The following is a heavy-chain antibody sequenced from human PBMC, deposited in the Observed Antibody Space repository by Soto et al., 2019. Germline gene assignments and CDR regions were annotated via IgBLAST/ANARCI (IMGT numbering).Heavy chain of an antibody. V-gene: IGHV1-69*02. CDR2: IIPILGIA. CDR1: GGTFSSYT. CDR3: ARTGTVTTSSYY. J-gene: IGHJ4*02. D-gene: IGHD4-17*01. Sequence: QVQLVQSGAEVKKPGSSVKVSCKASGGTFSSYTISWVRQAPGQGLEWMGRIIPILGIANYAQKFQGRVTITADKSTSTAYMELSSLRSEDTAVYYWARTGTVTTSSYYWGQGTLVTVSS.